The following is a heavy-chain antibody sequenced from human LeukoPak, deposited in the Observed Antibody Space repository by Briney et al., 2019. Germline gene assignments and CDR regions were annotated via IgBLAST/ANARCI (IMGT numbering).Heavy chain of an antibody. Sequence: PSGTLSLTCAVSGGSISSSNWWSWVRQPPGKGLEWIGEIYHSGSTNYNPSLKSRVTISVDKSKNQFSLKLSSVTAADTAVYYCARDLAAAPRAFDYWGQGTLVTVSP. D-gene: IGHD6-13*01. CDR1: GGSISSSNW. CDR2: IYHSGST. V-gene: IGHV4-4*02. J-gene: IGHJ4*02. CDR3: ARDLAAAPRAFDY.